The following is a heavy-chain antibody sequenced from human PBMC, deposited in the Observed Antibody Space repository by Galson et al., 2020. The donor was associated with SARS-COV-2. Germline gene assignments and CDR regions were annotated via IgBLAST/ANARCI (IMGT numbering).Heavy chain of an antibody. CDR2: IWYDGRNK. CDR3: ARDLRRYYYGMDV. V-gene: IGHV3-33*01. CDR1: GFNFSFYG. Sequence: TGGSLRLSCVASGFNFSFYGMHWVRQAPGKGLEWVAVIWYDGRNKYYIDSVKGRFTISRDNSRNMLYLQMSSLRAEDTAVYYCARDLRRYYYGMDVWGEGTTVTVSS. J-gene: IGHJ6*04.